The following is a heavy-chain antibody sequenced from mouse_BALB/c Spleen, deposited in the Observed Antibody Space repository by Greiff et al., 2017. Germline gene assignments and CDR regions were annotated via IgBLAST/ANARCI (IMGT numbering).Heavy chain of an antibody. CDR1: GFTFSSFG. V-gene: IGHV5-17*02. CDR2: ISSGSSTI. CDR3: ARSRDYGSSPFAY. Sequence: VQLKESGGGLVQPGGSRKLSCAASGFTFSSFGMHWVRQAPEKGLEWVAYISSGSSTIYYADTVKGRFTISRDNPKNTLFLQMTSLRSEDTAMYYCARSRDYGSSPFAYWGQGTLVTVSA. J-gene: IGHJ3*01. D-gene: IGHD1-1*01.